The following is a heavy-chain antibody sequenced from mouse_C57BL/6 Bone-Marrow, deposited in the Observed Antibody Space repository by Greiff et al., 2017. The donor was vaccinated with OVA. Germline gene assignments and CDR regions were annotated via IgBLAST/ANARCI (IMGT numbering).Heavy chain of an antibody. J-gene: IGHJ2*01. Sequence: VKLMESGAELAKPGASVKLSCTASGYTFTSYWMHWVQPRPGQSLEWIGSINPSSGYTKYPQKFKDKATVTADKSSITAYMQLSSLTYEDSAVYYCARDTTVVARSPYYFDYWGQGTTLTVSS. CDR3: ARDTTVVARSPYYFDY. CDR1: GYTFTSYW. V-gene: IGHV1-7*01. CDR2: INPSSGYT. D-gene: IGHD1-1*01.